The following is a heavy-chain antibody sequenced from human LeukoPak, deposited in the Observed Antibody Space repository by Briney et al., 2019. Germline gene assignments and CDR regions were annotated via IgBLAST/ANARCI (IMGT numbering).Heavy chain of an antibody. V-gene: IGHV4-39*01. J-gene: IGHJ4*02. CDR1: GGSISSGSYY. D-gene: IGHD2-21*02. CDR2: IYNSGST. CDR3: AGRPREVTTSLDIDY. Sequence: PSETLSLTCTVSGGSISSGSYYWGWIRQPPGEGLEWIGSIYNSGSTYYTLSLKSRVTISADTSKNQFSLKLSSVTAADTAVYYCAGRPREVTTSLDIDYWGQGTLVTVSS.